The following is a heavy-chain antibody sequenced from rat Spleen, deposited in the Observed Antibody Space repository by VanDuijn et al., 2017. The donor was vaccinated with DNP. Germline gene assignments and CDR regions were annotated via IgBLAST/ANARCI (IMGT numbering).Heavy chain of an antibody. CDR2: ISRSGGST. J-gene: IGHJ2*01. D-gene: IGHD1-4*01. CDR1: GFSFSNYG. Sequence: EVELVESGGGLVQPGRSMKLSCAASGFSFSNYGMAWVRQAPTKGLEWVASISRSGGSTAYRDSVKGRFTISRDSAESTVYLQMDSLRSEDTATYYCVSRPPPTRGPFDYWGQGVTVTVSS. CDR3: VSRPPPTRGPFDY. V-gene: IGHV5-25*01.